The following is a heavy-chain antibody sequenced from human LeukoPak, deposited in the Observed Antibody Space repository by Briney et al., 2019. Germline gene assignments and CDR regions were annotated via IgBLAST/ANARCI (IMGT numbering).Heavy chain of an antibody. CDR3: TRHGRVGSGWYYYYYGMDV. V-gene: IGHV3-73*01. D-gene: IGHD6-19*01. CDR1: VLTFSGSP. CDR2: IRSKANSYAT. Sequence: GVSLRLSCAAPVLTFSGSPMHWVREASWKGLEWVGRIRSKANSYATAYAASVKGRFTISRDDSKNTAYLQMNSLKTEDTAVYYCTRHGRVGSGWYYYYYGMDVWGQGTTVTVSS. J-gene: IGHJ6*02.